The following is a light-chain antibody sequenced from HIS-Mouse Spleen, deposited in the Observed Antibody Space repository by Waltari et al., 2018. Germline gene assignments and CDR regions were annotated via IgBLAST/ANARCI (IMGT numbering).Light chain of an antibody. CDR2: GSS. Sequence: EIVLTQSPGTLSLPPGERATLSCRASQSVSSSYLAGYQQKPGQAPRLLIYGSSSRATGIPDRFSGSGSGTDFTLTISRLEPEDFAVYYCQQYGSSPLTFGPGTKVDIK. CDR1: QSVSSSY. V-gene: IGKV3-20*01. J-gene: IGKJ3*01. CDR3: QQYGSSPLT.